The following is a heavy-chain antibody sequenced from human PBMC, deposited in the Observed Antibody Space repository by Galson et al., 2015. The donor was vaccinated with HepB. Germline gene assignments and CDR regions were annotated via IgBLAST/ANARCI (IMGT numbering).Heavy chain of an antibody. CDR1: GFTFSSYG. J-gene: IGHJ4*02. CDR3: AKSRRYCGGGSCLMYYFDY. Sequence: SLRLSCAASGFTFSSYGMHWVRQAPGKGLEWVAVISYDGSNKYYADSVKGRFTISRDNSKNTLYLQMNSLRAEDTAVYYCAKSRRYCGGGSCLMYYFDYWGQGTLVTVSS. D-gene: IGHD2-15*01. CDR2: ISYDGSNK. V-gene: IGHV3-30*18.